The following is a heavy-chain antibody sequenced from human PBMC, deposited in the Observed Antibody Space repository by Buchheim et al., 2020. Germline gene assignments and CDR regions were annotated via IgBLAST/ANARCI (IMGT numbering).Heavy chain of an antibody. D-gene: IGHD6-13*01. CDR2: ISYDGSNK. V-gene: IGHV3-30-3*01. Sequence: QVQLVESGGGLVKPGGSLRLSCAASGFTFSSYAMHWVRQAPGKGLEWVAVISYDGSNKYYADSVKGRFTISRDNSKNTLYLQMNSLRAEDTAVYYCARDTSQNLYSSSWDDYWGQGTL. CDR1: GFTFSSYA. J-gene: IGHJ4*02. CDR3: ARDTSQNLYSSSWDDY.